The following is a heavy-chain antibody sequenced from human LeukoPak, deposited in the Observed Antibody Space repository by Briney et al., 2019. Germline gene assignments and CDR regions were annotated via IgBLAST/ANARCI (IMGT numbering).Heavy chain of an antibody. CDR3: ARRNGGGAPHWFDP. J-gene: IGHJ5*02. D-gene: IGHD3-16*01. CDR2: IYYTGST. CDR1: SGSISSSNYY. Sequence: SETLSLTCTVSSGSISSSNYYWGWIRQPPGKGLVWIGNIYYTGSTYYSPSLKSRVTISIDTSKNQFSLKLSSVTAADTAVYYCARRNGGGAPHWFDPWGQGTLVTVSS. V-gene: IGHV4-39*01.